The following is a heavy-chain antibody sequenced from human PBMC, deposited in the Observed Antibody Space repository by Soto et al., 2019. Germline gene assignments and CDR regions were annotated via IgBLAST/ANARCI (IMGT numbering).Heavy chain of an antibody. V-gene: IGHV3-7*03. CDR1: GFILRNYW. D-gene: IGHD3-16*02. J-gene: IGHJ5*02. CDR2: IKEDGSEK. CDR3: ARYRSLYA. Sequence: EVQLVESGGGLVQPGGSLRLSCADSGFILRNYWMSWVRQAPGMGLQWVASIKEDGSEKYYVDPVKGRFTTSRENAKNSLYLQMNSLRAEDTAVYYCARYRSLYAWGQGILVTVSS.